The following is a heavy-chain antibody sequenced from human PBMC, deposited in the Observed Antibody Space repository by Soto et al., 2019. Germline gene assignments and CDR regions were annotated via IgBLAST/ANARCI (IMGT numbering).Heavy chain of an antibody. CDR1: EFTFSTYA. CDR3: AKSYSSNWYDYFDC. D-gene: IGHD6-13*01. J-gene: IGHJ4*02. Sequence: GGSLRLSCAASEFTFSTYAMSWVRQAPGKGLEWVSAISGSGGSTYYADSVKGRFTISRDTSKSTLYLQMNSLRPEDTALYYCAKSYSSNWYDYFDCWGQGTLVTVSS. CDR2: ISGSGGST. V-gene: IGHV3-23*01.